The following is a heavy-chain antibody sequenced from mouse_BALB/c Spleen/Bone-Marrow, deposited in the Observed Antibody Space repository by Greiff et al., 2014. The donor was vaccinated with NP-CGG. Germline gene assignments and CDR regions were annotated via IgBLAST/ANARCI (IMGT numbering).Heavy chain of an antibody. CDR1: GYSFTGYN. V-gene: IGHV1-39*01. CDR2: IAPYYGGT. J-gene: IGHJ4*01. Sequence: EVQLVESGPELEKPGASVKISCKASGYSFTGYNMNWVKQSNGKSLEWIGDIAPYYGGTSYNQKLKDKATLTVDKSSSTAYMQLKSLTSEDSAVYYCAISVSLRAMDYWGQGTSVTVSS. D-gene: IGHD1-1*01. CDR3: AISVSLRAMDY.